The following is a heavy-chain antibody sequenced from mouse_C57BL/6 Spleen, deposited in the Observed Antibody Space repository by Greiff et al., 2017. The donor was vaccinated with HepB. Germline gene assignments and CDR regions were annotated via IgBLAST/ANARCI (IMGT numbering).Heavy chain of an antibody. V-gene: IGHV1-69*01. CDR3: ARGVYYGNFAWFAY. J-gene: IGHJ3*01. D-gene: IGHD2-1*01. Sequence: VQLQQSGAELVMPGASVKLSCKASGYTFTSYWMHWVKQRPGQGLEWIGEIDPSDSYTNYNQKFKGKSTLTVDKSSSTAYMQLSSLTSEDSAVYYCARGVYYGNFAWFAYWGQGTLVTVSA. CDR1: GYTFTSYW. CDR2: IDPSDSYT.